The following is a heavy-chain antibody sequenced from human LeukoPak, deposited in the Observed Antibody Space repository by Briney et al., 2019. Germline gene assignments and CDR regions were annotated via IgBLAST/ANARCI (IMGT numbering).Heavy chain of an antibody. V-gene: IGHV1-69*13. CDR2: IIPIFGTA. CDR3: ARGVAATPGFDY. CDR1: GGTFSSYA. D-gene: IGHD2-15*01. J-gene: IGHJ4*02. Sequence: SVKVSCKASGGTFSSYAISWVRQAPGQGLGWMGGIIPIFGTANYAQKFQGRVTITADESTSTAYMELSSLRSEDTAVYYCARGVAATPGFDYWGQGTLVTVSS.